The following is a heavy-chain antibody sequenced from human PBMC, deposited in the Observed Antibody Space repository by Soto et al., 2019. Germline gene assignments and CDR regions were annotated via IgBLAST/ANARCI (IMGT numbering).Heavy chain of an antibody. D-gene: IGHD2-21*01. V-gene: IGHV1-69*01. J-gene: IGHJ4*03. Sequence: QVQLVQSGAEVKKPGSSLKVSCKTSGVTFSTSGISWVRQGPGQGLAWLGGIIPLFGTPKYARKLQGRVSITAHHSATTTYLELSGLSSGDTAIYYCARVSPSICGCGNCYRLDSYFDSWGQGSQVVVSS. CDR2: IIPLFGTP. CDR1: GVTFSTSG. CDR3: ARVSPSICGCGNCYRLDSYFDS.